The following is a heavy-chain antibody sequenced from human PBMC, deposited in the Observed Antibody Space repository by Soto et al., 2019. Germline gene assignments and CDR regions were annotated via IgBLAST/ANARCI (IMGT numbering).Heavy chain of an antibody. CDR3: AREGLRDGHDAFDI. J-gene: IGHJ3*02. CDR2: IIPIFGTA. CDR1: GGTFSSYA. D-gene: IGHD4-17*01. Sequence: QVQLVQSGAEVKKPGSSVKVSCKASGGTFSSYAISWVRQAPGQGLEWMGGIIPIFGTANYAQKFQGRVTINADESTSRAYRELSSLRSEDRAVYYCAREGLRDGHDAFDIWGQGTMVSVSS. V-gene: IGHV1-69*12.